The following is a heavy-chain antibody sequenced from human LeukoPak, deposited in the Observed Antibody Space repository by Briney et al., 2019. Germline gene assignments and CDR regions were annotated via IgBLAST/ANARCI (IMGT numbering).Heavy chain of an antibody. J-gene: IGHJ4*02. CDR2: INPNHGDT. D-gene: IGHD3-22*01. CDR3: ARRVGSSGNDY. V-gene: IGHV1-2*02. Sequence: ASVKVSCKASGYTFTGYYMHWVRQAPGQGLEWMGWINPNHGDTNYAQKFQDRVSMTRDTSISTAYMHLSRLRSDDTAVYYCARRVGSSGNDYWGQGTLVTVSS. CDR1: GYTFTGYY.